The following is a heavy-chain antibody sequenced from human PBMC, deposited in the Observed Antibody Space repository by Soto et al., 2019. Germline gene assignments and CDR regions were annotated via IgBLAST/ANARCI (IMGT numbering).Heavy chain of an antibody. Sequence: GGSLRLSCAASGFTFSSYDMHWVRQATGKGLEWVSAIGTAGDTYYPGSVKGRSTISRENAKNSLYLQMNSLRAEDTAVYYCARGGGYYGSGSYSRYYYYGMDVWGQGTTVTVSS. D-gene: IGHD3-10*01. CDR2: IGTAGDT. CDR3: ARGGGYYGSGSYSRYYYYGMDV. V-gene: IGHV3-13*01. CDR1: GFTFSSYD. J-gene: IGHJ6*02.